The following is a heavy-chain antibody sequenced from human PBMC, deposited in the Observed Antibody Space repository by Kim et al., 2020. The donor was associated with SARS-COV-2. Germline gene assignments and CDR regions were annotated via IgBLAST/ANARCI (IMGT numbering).Heavy chain of an antibody. Sequence: SETLSLTCTVSGGSISGYYWSWIRQPPGKGLEWIGYIYYSGSTNYNPSLKSRVTISVDTSKNQFSLKLSSVTAADTAVYYCARARTASIYYFDNWGQGTLVIVSS. V-gene: IGHV4-59*01. CDR1: GGSISGYY. J-gene: IGHJ4*02. CDR2: IYYSGST. D-gene: IGHD2-21*01. CDR3: ARARTASIYYFDN.